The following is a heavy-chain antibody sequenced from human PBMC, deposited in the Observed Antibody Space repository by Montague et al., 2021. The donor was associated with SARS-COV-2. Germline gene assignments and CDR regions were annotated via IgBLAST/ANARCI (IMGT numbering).Heavy chain of an antibody. Sequence: SETLSLTCTVSGGSICSYYWSWIRQPPGKGLEWIGYIYYSGSTNYNPSLKSRVTISVDTSKNQFSLKLSSVTAADTAVYYCARERRYCSGGGCYSGWFDPWGQGTLVTVSS. J-gene: IGHJ5*02. D-gene: IGHD2-15*01. CDR3: ARERRYCSGGGCYSGWFDP. V-gene: IGHV4-59*12. CDR2: IYYSGST. CDR1: GGSICSYY.